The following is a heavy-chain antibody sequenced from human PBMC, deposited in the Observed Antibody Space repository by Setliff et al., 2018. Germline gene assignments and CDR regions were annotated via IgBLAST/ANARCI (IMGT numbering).Heavy chain of an antibody. D-gene: IGHD2-15*01. V-gene: IGHV4-4*07. CDR3: ARGRNIAPRLLDS. J-gene: IGHJ4*02. CDR2: LYTSGDT. Sequence: ETLSLTCTVAGGSISSHYWTWIRQPAGKGLEGMGRLYTSGDTNYNPSPKSRVTISIDPSKDQFSLKLISMTAADTAVYYFARGRNIAPRLLDSWGQGTLVTVSS. CDR1: GGSISSHY.